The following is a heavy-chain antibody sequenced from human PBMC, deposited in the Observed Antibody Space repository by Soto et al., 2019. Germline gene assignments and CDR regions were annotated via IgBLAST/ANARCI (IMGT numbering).Heavy chain of an antibody. J-gene: IGHJ4*02. CDR2: IYHSGST. V-gene: IGHV4-30-2*01. CDR3: ARAADSSYFDY. D-gene: IGHD3-22*01. Sequence: SETLSLTCAVSGLSISSGGYSWSWIRQPPGKGLEWIGYIYHSGSTYYNPSLKSRVTISVDRSKNQFSLKLSSVTAADTAVYYCARAADSSYFDYWGQGTLVTVS. CDR1: GLSISSGGYS.